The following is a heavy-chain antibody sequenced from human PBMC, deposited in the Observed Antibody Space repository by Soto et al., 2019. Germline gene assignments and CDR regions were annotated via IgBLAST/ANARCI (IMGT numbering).Heavy chain of an antibody. CDR1: GFTFNTYE. J-gene: IGHJ3*01. D-gene: IGHD3-10*01. CDR3: ATRSGGGGAFDF. CDR2: ISSSGSTT. Sequence: GSLRLSCSTSGFTFNTYEMNWVRQAPGKGLEWVSYISSSGSTTYYADSVKGRFTISRDNAKNSLYLQMNSLRAEDTATYYCATRSGGGGAFDFWGQGTMVTVSS. V-gene: IGHV3-48*03.